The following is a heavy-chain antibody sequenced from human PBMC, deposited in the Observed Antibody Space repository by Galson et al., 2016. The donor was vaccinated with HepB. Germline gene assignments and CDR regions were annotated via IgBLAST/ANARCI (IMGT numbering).Heavy chain of an antibody. CDR1: GGSFSGYY. CDR2: INDSGST. V-gene: IGHV4-34*01. J-gene: IGHJ4*02. Sequence: SETLSLTCAVYGGSFSGYYWSWIRQPPGKRLEWIGEINDSGSTNYNPSLKTRVTISIDMSKKQFSLQLTPVTAADTAVYYCATLSRDGYTHLDYWGQGTLVTVSS. D-gene: IGHD5-24*01. CDR3: ATLSRDGYTHLDY.